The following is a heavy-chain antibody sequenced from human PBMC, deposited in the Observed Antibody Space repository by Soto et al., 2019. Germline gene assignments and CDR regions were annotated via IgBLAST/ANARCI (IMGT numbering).Heavy chain of an antibody. CDR1: GFTFSSYA. CDR3: ARDYSGKSEFDY. Sequence: QVKLLESGGGVVQPGRSLRLSCAASGFTFSSYAMHWVRQAPGKGLEWVAVISYDGSNKYYADSVKGRFTISRDNSKNTLFLQLNSLRAEDTAVYYCARDYSGKSEFDYWGQGTLVTVSS. CDR2: ISYDGSNK. J-gene: IGHJ4*02. V-gene: IGHV3-30-3*01. D-gene: IGHD2-15*01.